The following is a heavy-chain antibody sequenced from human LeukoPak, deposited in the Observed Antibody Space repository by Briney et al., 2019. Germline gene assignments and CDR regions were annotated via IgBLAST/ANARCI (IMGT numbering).Heavy chain of an antibody. J-gene: IGHJ4*02. CDR2: TDPDSGGT. Sequence: ASVKVSCKASGYTFTGYYMHWVRQAPGQGREWMGRTDPDSGGTKSAQKFQGRVIMTRDTSISTAYLDLSRLRSDDTAVYFCARSVGATLLDHWGQGSLVTVSS. CDR1: GYTFTGYY. CDR3: ARSVGATLLDH. D-gene: IGHD1-26*01. V-gene: IGHV1-2*06.